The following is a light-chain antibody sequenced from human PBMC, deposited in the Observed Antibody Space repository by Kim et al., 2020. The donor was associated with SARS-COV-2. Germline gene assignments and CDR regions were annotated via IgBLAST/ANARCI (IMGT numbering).Light chain of an antibody. Sequence: SVGDRVTITCQASQDISNYLNWYQQKPGKAPKLLIYAASNLETGVPSRFSGSGSGTDFTFTISSLQPEDVATYYCQQYDNLPALTFGGGTKVDIK. CDR3: QQYDNLPALT. V-gene: IGKV1-33*01. CDR2: AAS. CDR1: QDISNY. J-gene: IGKJ4*01.